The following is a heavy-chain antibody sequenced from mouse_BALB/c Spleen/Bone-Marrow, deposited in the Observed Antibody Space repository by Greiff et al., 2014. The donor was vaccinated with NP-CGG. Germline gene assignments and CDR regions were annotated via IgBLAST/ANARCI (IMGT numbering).Heavy chain of an antibody. CDR1: GYTFTSYV. CDR2: INPYNDGT. D-gene: IGHD2-14*01. CDR3: ARNYRDDGFAY. Sequence: EVQLVESGPELVKPGASVKMSCKASGYTFTSYVMHWVKQKPGQGLEWIGYINPYNDGTKYNEKFKGKATLTSDKSSSTAYMELSGLTSEDSAVYYCARNYRDDGFAYRGQGTLVTVSA. V-gene: IGHV1-14*01. J-gene: IGHJ3*01.